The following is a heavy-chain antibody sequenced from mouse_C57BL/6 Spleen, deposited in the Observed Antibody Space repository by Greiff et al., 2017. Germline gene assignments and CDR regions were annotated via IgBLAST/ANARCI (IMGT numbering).Heavy chain of an antibody. J-gene: IGHJ1*03. CDR3: ARSITTVGYWYFDV. CDR1: GYTFTGYW. Sequence: VQLQQPGAELVKPGASVKMSCKASGYTFTGYWMTWVKQRPGQGLEWIGDIYPGSGSTNYNEKFKSKATLTVDTSSSTAYMQLSSLTSEDSAVYYCARSITTVGYWYFDVWGTGTTVTVSS. CDR2: IYPGSGST. D-gene: IGHD1-1*01. V-gene: IGHV1-55*01.